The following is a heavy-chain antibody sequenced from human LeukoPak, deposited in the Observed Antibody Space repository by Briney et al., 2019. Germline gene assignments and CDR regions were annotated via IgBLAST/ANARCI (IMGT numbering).Heavy chain of an antibody. V-gene: IGHV1-18*01. CDR2: ISAYNGNT. CDR3: ARDMEVGATWGNNWFDP. Sequence: ASVKVSCKASGYTFTSYGISWGRQAPGQALEWMGWISAYNGNTNYAQKLQGRVTMTTDTSTSAAYMELRSLRSDDTAVYYCARDMEVGATWGNNWFDPWGQGPLVTVSS. J-gene: IGHJ5*02. CDR1: GYTFTSYG. D-gene: IGHD1-26*01.